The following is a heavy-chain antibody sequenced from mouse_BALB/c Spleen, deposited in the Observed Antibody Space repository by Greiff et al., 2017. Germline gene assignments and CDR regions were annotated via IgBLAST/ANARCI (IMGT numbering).Heavy chain of an antibody. J-gene: IGHJ4*01. Sequence: VKLMESGAELVKPGASVKLSCKASGYTFTSYYMYWVKQRPGQGLEWIGEINPSNGGTNFNEKFKSKAALTVDKSSSTAYMQLSSLTSEDSAVYYCTINFYYAMDYWGQGTSVTVSS. CDR2: INPSNGGT. D-gene: IGHD4-1*02. CDR3: TINFYYAMDY. V-gene: IGHV1S81*02. CDR1: GYTFTSYY.